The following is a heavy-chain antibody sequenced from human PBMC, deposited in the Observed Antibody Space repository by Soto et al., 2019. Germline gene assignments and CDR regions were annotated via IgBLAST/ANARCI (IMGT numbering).Heavy chain of an antibody. CDR2: INPNSGGT. Sequence: ASVKFSCKASGYTFTGYYMHWVRQAPGQGLDCMGWINPNSGGTNYAQKFQGWVTMTRDTSISTAYMELSRLRSDDTAVYYCAIGVYAIQSKTPDYYVMDVWGQGTTVTGSS. D-gene: IGHD2-8*01. J-gene: IGHJ6*02. CDR1: GYTFTGYY. CDR3: AIGVYAIQSKTPDYYVMDV. V-gene: IGHV1-2*04.